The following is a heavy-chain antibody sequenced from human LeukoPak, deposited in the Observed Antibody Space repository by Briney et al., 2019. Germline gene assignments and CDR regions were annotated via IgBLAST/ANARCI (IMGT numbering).Heavy chain of an antibody. CDR1: RFTFNIYD. CDR3: AIGGRKYFGFLSGSLY. J-gene: IGHJ4*02. V-gene: IGHV3-30*02. Sequence: GGSLRLSCAASRFTFNIYDMHWVRQAPGKGLEWVAFIRSDGSNTYYADSVKGRFTISRDNSKNTLYLQMNSLRAEDTALYYLAIGGRKYFGFLSGSLYWGQGTLVTVSS. CDR2: IRSDGSNT. D-gene: IGHD3-3*01.